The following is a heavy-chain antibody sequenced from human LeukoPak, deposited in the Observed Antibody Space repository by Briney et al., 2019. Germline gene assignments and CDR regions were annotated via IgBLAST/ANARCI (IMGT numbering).Heavy chain of an antibody. CDR2: IIPIFGIA. V-gene: IGHV1-69*04. Sequence: EASVKVSCKASGGTFSSYAISWVRQAPGQGLEWMGRIIPIFGIANYAQKFQGRVTITADKSTSTAYMELSSLRSEDTAVYYCARGHGGYNWNDLRFDYWGQGTLVTVSS. CDR3: ARGHGGYNWNDLRFDY. CDR1: GGTFSSYA. J-gene: IGHJ4*02. D-gene: IGHD1-1*01.